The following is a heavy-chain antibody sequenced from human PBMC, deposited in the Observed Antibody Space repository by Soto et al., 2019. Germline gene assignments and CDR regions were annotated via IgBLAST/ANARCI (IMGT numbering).Heavy chain of an antibody. V-gene: IGHV3-7*01. Sequence: HPAGSLRLSGAASGFTLLRYVVSWVRQAPVECLELFATIKTDASNKMYVDALKCRFTVSRDNDKNSLYLQIDGMRAEDTDVYYCGRDWGYGTGSSVNHSLDCWGRGPPVTVSS. J-gene: IGHJ4*01. CDR2: IKTDASNK. D-gene: IGHD3-10*01. CDR1: GFTLLRYV. CDR3: GRDWGYGTGSSVNHSLDC.